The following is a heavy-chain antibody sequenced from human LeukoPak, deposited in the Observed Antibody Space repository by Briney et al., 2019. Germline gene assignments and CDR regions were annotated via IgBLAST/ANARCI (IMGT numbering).Heavy chain of an antibody. Sequence: SETLSLTCAVYGGSFSGCYWSWIRQPPGKGLEWIGEINHSGSTNYNPSLKSRVTISVDTSKNQFSLKLSSVTAADTAVYYCARGRRTTGRFDIWGQGTMVTVSS. V-gene: IGHV4-34*01. CDR2: INHSGST. CDR1: GGSFSGCY. CDR3: ARGRRTTGRFDI. D-gene: IGHD4-17*01. J-gene: IGHJ3*02.